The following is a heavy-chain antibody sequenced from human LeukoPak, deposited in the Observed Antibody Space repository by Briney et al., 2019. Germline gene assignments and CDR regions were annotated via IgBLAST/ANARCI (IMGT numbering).Heavy chain of an antibody. J-gene: IGHJ6*02. CDR2: FNYSGST. Sequence: SETLSLTCAVYGGSFSGYYWSWIRQPPGKGLEWIGYFNYSGSTNYNPSLKSRVTISVDTSKNQFSLRLSSVTAADTAVYYCARHSYVSGSQSMDVWGQGTTVTVSS. CDR1: GGSFSGYY. CDR3: ARHSYVSGSQSMDV. D-gene: IGHD3-10*01. V-gene: IGHV4-59*08.